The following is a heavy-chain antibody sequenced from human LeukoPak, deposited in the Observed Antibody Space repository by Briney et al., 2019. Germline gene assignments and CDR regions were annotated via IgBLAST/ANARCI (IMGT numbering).Heavy chain of an antibody. V-gene: IGHV1-46*01. Sequence: ASVKVSCKASGYTFTNYFMHWVRQAPGQGPEWMGIINPGADTTTYAQKFHGRLTMTRDTSTSTVYMQLSSLGSEDTAVYYCARGASSGSLPDYWGQGTLVTVSS. CDR1: GYTFTNYF. J-gene: IGHJ4*02. CDR2: INPGADTT. CDR3: ARGASSGSLPDY. D-gene: IGHD1-26*01.